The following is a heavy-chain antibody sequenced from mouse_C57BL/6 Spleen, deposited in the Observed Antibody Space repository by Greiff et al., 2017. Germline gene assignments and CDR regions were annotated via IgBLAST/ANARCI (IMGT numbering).Heavy chain of an antibody. J-gene: IGHJ4*01. CDR1: GFSLTSYG. D-gene: IGHD1-1*01. CDR3: ARNFHYYGSSIYAMDY. V-gene: IGHV2-2*01. Sequence: VQLMESGPGLVQPSQSLSITCTVSGFSLTSYGVHWVRQSPGKGLEWLGVIWSGGSTDYNAAFISRLSISKDNSKSQVFFKMNSLQADDTAIYYCARNFHYYGSSIYAMDYWGQGTSVTVSS. CDR2: IWSGGST.